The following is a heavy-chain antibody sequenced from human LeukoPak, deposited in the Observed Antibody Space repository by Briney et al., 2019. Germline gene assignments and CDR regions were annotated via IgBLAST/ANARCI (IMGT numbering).Heavy chain of an antibody. CDR1: GDSVSSNSAA. J-gene: IGHJ5*02. CDR2: TYYRSKWYN. CDR3: ARDAGIAAAGTGRGWLDP. D-gene: IGHD6-13*01. Sequence: SQTLSLTCAISGDSVSSNSAAWNWIRQSPSRGLEWLGRTYYRSKWYNDYAVSVKSRITINPDTSKNQFSLQLNSVTPEDTAVYYCARDAGIAAAGTGRGWLDPWGQGTLVTVSS. V-gene: IGHV6-1*01.